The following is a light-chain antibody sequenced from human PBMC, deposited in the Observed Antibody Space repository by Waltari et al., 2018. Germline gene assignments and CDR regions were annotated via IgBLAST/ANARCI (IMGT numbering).Light chain of an antibody. J-gene: IGLJ1*01. CDR2: DVT. CDR1: SSDVGGYNH. CDR3: SSYTSSSVYV. Sequence: QSALTQPASVSGSPGQSLTISCTGTSSDVGGYNHVSWYQQIPGKAPKLMIFDVTNRPSGVSNRFSGSKSGNTASLTISGLQAEDEADYYCSSYTSSSVYVFGTGTKVTVL. V-gene: IGLV2-14*03.